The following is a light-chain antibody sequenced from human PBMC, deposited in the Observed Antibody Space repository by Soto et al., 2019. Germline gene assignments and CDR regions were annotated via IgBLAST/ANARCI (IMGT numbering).Light chain of an antibody. J-gene: IGKJ4*01. Sequence: EIVLTQSPATLSLSPGERATLSCRASQSVSSFLAWYQQKPGQAPRLLIYDASNRATGIPTRFSGSGSGTDSTLTISSLEPEDFAVYYCQQRINWPLTFGGGTKVEIK. V-gene: IGKV3-11*01. CDR2: DAS. CDR1: QSVSSF. CDR3: QQRINWPLT.